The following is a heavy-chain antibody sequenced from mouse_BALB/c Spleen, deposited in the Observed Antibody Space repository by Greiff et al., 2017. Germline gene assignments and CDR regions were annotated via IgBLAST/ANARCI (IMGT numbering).Heavy chain of an antibody. D-gene: IGHD4-1*01. CDR1: GYTFTSYV. V-gene: IGHV1-14*01. Sequence: EVQLQESGPELVKPGASVKMSCKASGYTFTSYVMHWVKQKPGQGLEWIGYINPYNDGTKYNEKFKGKATLTSDKSSSTAYMELSSLTSEDSAVYYCARGRTGYAMDYWGQGTSVTVSS. CDR3: ARGRTGYAMDY. J-gene: IGHJ4*01. CDR2: INPYNDGT.